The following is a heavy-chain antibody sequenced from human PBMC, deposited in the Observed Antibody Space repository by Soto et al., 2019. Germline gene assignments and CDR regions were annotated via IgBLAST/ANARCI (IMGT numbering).Heavy chain of an antibody. CDR2: ISAYNGNT. V-gene: IGHV1-18*04. D-gene: IGHD2-15*01. Sequence: QVQLVQSGAEVKKPGASVKVSCKASGYTFTSYGISWVRQAPGQGLEWMGWISAYNGNTNYAQKLQGRVTMTTDTSTSTAYMELRSLRSDDTSVYYCARDRGYCSGGSCYSEVPDYWGQGTLVTVSS. CDR3: ARDRGYCSGGSCYSEVPDY. J-gene: IGHJ4*02. CDR1: GYTFTSYG.